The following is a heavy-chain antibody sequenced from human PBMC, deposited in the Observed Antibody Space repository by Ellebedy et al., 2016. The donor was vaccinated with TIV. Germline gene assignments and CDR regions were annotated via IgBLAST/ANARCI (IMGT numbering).Heavy chain of an antibody. CDR3: ARELTQGYYYYGMDV. CDR1: GGSISSYY. Sequence: MPSETLSLTCTVSGGSISSYYWSWIRQPPGKGLEWIGYIYYSGSPHYNPSLKSRVTISVDTSKNQFSLKLRSVTAADTAVYYCARELTQGYYYYGMDVWGQGTTVTVSS. J-gene: IGHJ6*02. CDR2: IYYSGSP. D-gene: IGHD3-9*01. V-gene: IGHV4-59*01.